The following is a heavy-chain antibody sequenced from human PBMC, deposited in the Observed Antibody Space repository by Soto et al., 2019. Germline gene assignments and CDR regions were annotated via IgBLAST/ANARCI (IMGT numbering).Heavy chain of an antibody. Sequence: GSLRLSCAASGFTFSSNWMHWVRQAPGKGLVWVSRINSDGSSTDYADSVKGRFTISRDNAKNTLYLQMNSLTAEDTAVYYCTRFATYYDSSGFLYWGQGTLVTVSS. CDR2: INSDGSST. D-gene: IGHD3-22*01. J-gene: IGHJ4*02. V-gene: IGHV3-74*01. CDR3: TRFATYYDSSGFLY. CDR1: GFTFSSNW.